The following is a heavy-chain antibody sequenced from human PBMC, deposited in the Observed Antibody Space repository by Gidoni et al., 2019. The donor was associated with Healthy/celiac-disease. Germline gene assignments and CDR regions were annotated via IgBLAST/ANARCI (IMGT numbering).Heavy chain of an antibody. V-gene: IGHV4-38-2*02. J-gene: IGHJ5*02. CDR2: IYHSGST. D-gene: IGHD2-15*01. CDR1: GYSISSGSY. Sequence: QVQLQESGPGLVKPSETLSLSCAASGYSISSGSYGGWIRHPPGTGLEWIGSIYHSGSTYYNPALKNRVTISVGTAKNQFSLKLSSVTAADTAVYYCARERRGYCSGGSCYSVRFDPWGQGTLVTVSS. CDR3: ARERRGYCSGGSCYSVRFDP.